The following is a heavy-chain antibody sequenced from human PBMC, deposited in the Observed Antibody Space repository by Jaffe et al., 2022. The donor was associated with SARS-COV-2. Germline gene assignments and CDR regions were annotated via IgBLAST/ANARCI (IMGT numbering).Heavy chain of an antibody. CDR2: ISSSSSYI. V-gene: IGHV3-21*01. CDR3: ARVLLRSSPFDY. J-gene: IGHJ4*02. Sequence: EVQLVESGGGLVKPGGSLRLSCAASGFTFSSYSMNWVRQAPGKGLEWVSSISSSSSYIYYADSVKGRFTISRDNAKNSLYLQMNSLRAEDTAVYYCARVLLRSSPFDYWGQGTLVTVSS. CDR1: GFTFSSYS.